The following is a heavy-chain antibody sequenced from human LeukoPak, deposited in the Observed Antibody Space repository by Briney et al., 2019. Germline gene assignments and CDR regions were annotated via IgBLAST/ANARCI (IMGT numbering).Heavy chain of an antibody. Sequence: KPSETLSLTCTVSGGSISSSSYYWGWIRQPPGKGLEWIGSIYYSGSTYYNPSLKSRVTISVDTSKNQFSLKLSSVTAADTAVYYCARHLGSELDYWGQGTLVTVSS. CDR1: GGSISSSSYY. D-gene: IGHD1-26*01. CDR3: ARHLGSELDY. V-gene: IGHV4-39*01. J-gene: IGHJ4*02. CDR2: IYYSGST.